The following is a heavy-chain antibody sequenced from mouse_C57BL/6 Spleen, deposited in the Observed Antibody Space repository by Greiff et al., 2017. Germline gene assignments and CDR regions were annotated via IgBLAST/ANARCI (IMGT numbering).Heavy chain of an antibody. V-gene: IGHV14-1*01. CDR3: TFYGNQFAY. D-gene: IGHD2-1*01. CDR1: GFNIKDYY. J-gene: IGHJ3*01. Sequence: EVKLMESGAELVRPGASVKLSCTASGFNIKDYYMHWVKQRPEQGLEWIGRIDPEDGDTEYAPKFQGKATMTADTSSNTAYMQLSSQTSEDSAVDYCTFYGNQFAYWGQGTLVTVSA. CDR2: IDPEDGDT.